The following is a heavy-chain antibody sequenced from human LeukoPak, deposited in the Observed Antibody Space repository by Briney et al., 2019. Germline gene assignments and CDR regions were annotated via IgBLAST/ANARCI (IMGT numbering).Heavy chain of an antibody. D-gene: IGHD3-22*01. CDR2: IYHSGST. J-gene: IGHJ4*02. V-gene: IGHV4-30-2*01. CDR3: ARVIGDGGLYRHYDSSGYYYYFDY. Sequence: SQTLSLTCTVSGGSISSGGYYWSWIRQPPGKGLEWIGYIYHSGSTYYNPSLKSRVTISVDRSKNQFSLKLSSVTAADTALYYCARVIGDGGLYRHYDSSGYYYYFDYWGQETLVTVSS. CDR1: GGSISSGGYY.